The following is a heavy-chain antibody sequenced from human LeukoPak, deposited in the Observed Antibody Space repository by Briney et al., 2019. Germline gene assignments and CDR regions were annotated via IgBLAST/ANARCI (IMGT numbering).Heavy chain of an antibody. CDR3: ARDIVGIGYYDSSGHEDY. CDR2: INPNSGGT. CDR1: GYTFTGYY. V-gene: IGHV1-2*06. J-gene: IGHJ4*02. Sequence: ASVKVSCKASGYTFTGYYIHWVRQAPGQGLEWMGRINPNSGGTNYAQKFQGRVTTTRDTSISTAYMELSRLRSDDTAVYYCARDIVGIGYYDSSGHEDYGGQGSLVTVSS. D-gene: IGHD3-22*01.